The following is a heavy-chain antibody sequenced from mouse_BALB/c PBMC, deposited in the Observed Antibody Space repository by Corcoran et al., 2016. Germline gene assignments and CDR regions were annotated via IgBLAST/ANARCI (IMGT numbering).Heavy chain of an antibody. CDR3: ARSGIYDGYHYFDY. V-gene: IGHV1-26*01. CDR2: INPYNGAT. CDR1: GYSFTGYY. D-gene: IGHD2-3*01. Sequence: EVQLQQSGPELVKPGASVKISCKASGYSFTGYYMHCVKQSHVKSLEWIGRINPYNGATSYNQNFKDKASLTVDKSSSTAYMELHSLTSEDSAVYYCARSGIYDGYHYFDYWVQGTTLTVSS. J-gene: IGHJ2*01.